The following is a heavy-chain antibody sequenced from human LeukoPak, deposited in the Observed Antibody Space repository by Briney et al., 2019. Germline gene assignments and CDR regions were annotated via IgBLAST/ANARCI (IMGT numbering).Heavy chain of an antibody. D-gene: IGHD3-22*01. J-gene: IGHJ5*02. CDR3: AREENYYDSSGYYYRFDP. Sequence: PSETLSLTCVVSGYSISSGYHWGWIRQPPGKGLEWIGTVYRSGTTYYNPSLKSRVTISVDTSKNQFSLKLSSVTAADTAVYYCAREENYYDSSGYYYRFDPWGQGTLVTVSS. CDR2: VYRSGTT. V-gene: IGHV4-38-2*02. CDR1: GYSISSGYH.